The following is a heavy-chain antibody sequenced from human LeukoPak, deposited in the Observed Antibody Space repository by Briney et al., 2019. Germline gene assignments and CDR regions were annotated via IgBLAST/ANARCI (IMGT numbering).Heavy chain of an antibody. CDR3: ARDGRRYYDFWSGYYNASWSGESEDAFDI. CDR1: GFTFSSYA. Sequence: GGSLRLSCAASGFTFSSYAMHWVRQAPGKGLEWVAVISYDGSNKYYADSVKGRFTISRDNSKNTLYLQMNSLRAEDTAVYYCARDGRRYYDFWSGYYNASWSGESEDAFDIWGQGTMVTVSS. J-gene: IGHJ3*02. V-gene: IGHV3-30-3*01. D-gene: IGHD3-3*01. CDR2: ISYDGSNK.